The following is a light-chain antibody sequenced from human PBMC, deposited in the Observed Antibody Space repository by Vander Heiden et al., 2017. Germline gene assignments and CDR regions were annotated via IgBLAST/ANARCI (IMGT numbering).Light chain of an antibody. Sequence: QAVVPQEPSLTVSPGGTVTLTCGSSTGPVTSGRNPDGIQQEPGKAPRTLIYDTTKKRSWTPARFSGSLLGGKAALTLSGAQPEDEAEYYCLLSFSGGFAVFGGGTQLTVL. V-gene: IGLV7-46*01. CDR2: DTT. J-gene: IGLJ7*01. CDR3: LLSFSGGFAV. CDR1: TGPVTSGRN.